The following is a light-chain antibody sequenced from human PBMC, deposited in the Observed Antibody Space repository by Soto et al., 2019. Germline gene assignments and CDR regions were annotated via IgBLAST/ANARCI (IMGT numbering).Light chain of an antibody. CDR3: QQRSNWPPEVT. CDR2: DAS. J-gene: IGKJ3*01. CDR1: QSVRSS. Sequence: EIVLTQSPDTLSLSPGERATLSCRASQSVRSSLAWYQQKPGQAPRLLIYDASNRATGIPARFSGSASGTDFTLTISSLEPEDSAVYYCQQRSNWPPEVTFGPETKVDIK. V-gene: IGKV3-11*01.